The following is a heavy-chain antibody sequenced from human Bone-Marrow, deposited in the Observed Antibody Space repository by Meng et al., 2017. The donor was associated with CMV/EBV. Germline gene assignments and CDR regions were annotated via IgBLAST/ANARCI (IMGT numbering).Heavy chain of an antibody. CDR2: ISSSGSSYTV. J-gene: IGHJ4*02. CDR3: AREFSTSWAYDY. D-gene: IGHD6-13*01. CDR1: GFTFSNAW. V-gene: IGHV3-11*04. Sequence: GESLKISCAASGFTFSNAWMSWVRQAPGKGLEWLSYISSSGSSYTVYYADSVKGRFTISRDNAKNSLYLQMHRLRAEDTAVYYCAREFSTSWAYDYWGQGTLVTVSS.